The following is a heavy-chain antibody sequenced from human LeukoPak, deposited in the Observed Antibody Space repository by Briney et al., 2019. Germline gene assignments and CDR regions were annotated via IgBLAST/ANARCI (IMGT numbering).Heavy chain of an antibody. D-gene: IGHD3-10*01. CDR2: IKQDGSEK. CDR3: ARDVSIWFREHDAFDI. V-gene: IGHV3-7*01. J-gene: IGHJ3*02. CDR1: GFTFSSYW. Sequence: GRSLRLSCAAPGFTFSSYWMSWVRQAPGKGLEWVANIKQDGSEKYYVDSVKGRFTISRDNAKNSLYLQMNSLRAEDTAVYYCARDVSIWFREHDAFDIWGQGTMVTVSS.